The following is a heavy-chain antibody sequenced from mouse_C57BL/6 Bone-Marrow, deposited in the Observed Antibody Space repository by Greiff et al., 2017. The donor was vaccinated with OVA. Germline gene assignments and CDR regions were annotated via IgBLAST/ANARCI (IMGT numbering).Heavy chain of an antibody. J-gene: IGHJ1*03. CDR2: INPGSGGT. V-gene: IGHV1-54*01. CDR1: GYAFTNYL. Sequence: QVQLKESGAELVRPGTSVKVSCKASGYAFTNYLIEWVKQRPGQGLEWIGVINPGSGGTNYHEKFKGKATLTADKSSSTAYMQRSSRTSEDSAVSVCARSRVWVRWYFDVWGTGTTVTVSS. D-gene: IGHD2-14*01. CDR3: ARSRVWVRWYFDV.